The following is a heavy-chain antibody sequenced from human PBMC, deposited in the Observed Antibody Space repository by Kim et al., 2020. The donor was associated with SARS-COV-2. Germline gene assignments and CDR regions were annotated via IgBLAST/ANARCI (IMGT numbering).Heavy chain of an antibody. CDR2: INTNTGNP. V-gene: IGHV7-4-1*02. J-gene: IGHJ6*02. CDR3: ARADRGVISDYYYYGMDV. CDR1: GYTFTSYA. D-gene: IGHD3-10*01. Sequence: ASVKVSCKASGYTFTSYAMNWVRQAPGQGLEWMGWINTNTGNPTHAQGFTGRFVFSLDTSVSTAYLQISSLKAEDTAVYYCARADRGVISDYYYYGMDVWGQGTTVTVSS.